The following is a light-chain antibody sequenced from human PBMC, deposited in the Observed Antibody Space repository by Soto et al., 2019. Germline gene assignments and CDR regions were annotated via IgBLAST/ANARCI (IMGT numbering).Light chain of an antibody. J-gene: IGKJ2*01. CDR2: KAS. Sequence: DIQMTQSPSTLSASVGDRVTITCRASQTISSWLAWYQQKPGKAPKLLIYKASSLESGVPSRFSGSGSGTEFTLTISSLQPDDFATYYCQQYNSYPYTFGQGTKLEIK. V-gene: IGKV1-5*03. CDR3: QQYNSYPYT. CDR1: QTISSW.